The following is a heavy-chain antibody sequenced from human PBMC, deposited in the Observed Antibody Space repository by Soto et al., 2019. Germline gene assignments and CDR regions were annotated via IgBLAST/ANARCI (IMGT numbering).Heavy chain of an antibody. CDR2: INHSGST. J-gene: IGHJ5*02. Sequence: SETLSLTCAVYGGSFSGYYWSWIRQPPGKGLEWIGEINHSGSTNYNPSLKSRVTISVDTSKNQFSLKLSSVTAADTAVYYCARGPRLRFLEWFVGFDPWGQGTLVTVSS. D-gene: IGHD3-3*01. CDR3: ARGPRLRFLEWFVGFDP. V-gene: IGHV4-34*01. CDR1: GGSFSGYY.